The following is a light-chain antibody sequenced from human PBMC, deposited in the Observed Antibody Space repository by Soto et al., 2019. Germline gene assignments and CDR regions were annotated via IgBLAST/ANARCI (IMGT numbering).Light chain of an antibody. V-gene: IGLV1-44*01. CDR1: SSNIGNST. CDR2: ANN. CDR3: AAWYDSLNGYV. Sequence: QTVVTQPPSASGTPGQRVTISCSGSSSNIGNSTVNWYQQFPGTAPKLLIYANNRRPSGVPDRFSGSKSGTSASLAISGLQSEDEADYYCAAWYDSLNGYVFGAGTKLTVL. J-gene: IGLJ1*01.